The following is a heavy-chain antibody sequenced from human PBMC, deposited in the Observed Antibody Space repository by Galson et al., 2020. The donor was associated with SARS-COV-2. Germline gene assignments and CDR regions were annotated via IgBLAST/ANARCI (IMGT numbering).Heavy chain of an antibody. CDR1: GFTFDDYD. V-gene: IGHV3-9*01. CDR3: AKVGVYGDYLDY. J-gene: IGHJ4*02. Sequence: SLKIPWSASGFTFDDYDLHWVRQAPGKGLEWVSGNSWNSDSIGYADSVKGRFTLSRDNAKNSLYLQMNNLRAEDTALYYCAKVGVYGDYLDYWGQGTLVTVSS. D-gene: IGHD4-17*01. CDR2: NSWNSDSI.